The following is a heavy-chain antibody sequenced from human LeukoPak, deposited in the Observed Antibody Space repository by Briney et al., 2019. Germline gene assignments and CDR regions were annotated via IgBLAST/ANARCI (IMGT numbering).Heavy chain of an antibody. J-gene: IGHJ4*02. V-gene: IGHV4-34*01. D-gene: IGHD1-26*01. CDR3: ARGVGATSYFDY. CDR2: INHSGST. Sequence: SETLSLTCAVYGGSFSGYYWSWIRQPPGKGLEWIGEINHSGSTNYNPSLKSRVTISVDTSKNQFSLKLSSVTAADTAVYYCARGVGATSYFDYWGQGTLVTVSS. CDR1: GGSFSGYY.